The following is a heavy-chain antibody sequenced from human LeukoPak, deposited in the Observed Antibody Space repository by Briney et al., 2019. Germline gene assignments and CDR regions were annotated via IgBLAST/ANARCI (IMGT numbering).Heavy chain of an antibody. D-gene: IGHD3-16*01. CDR1: GFTFSSYS. V-gene: IGHV3-30*02. CDR3: AKEGRGGFDI. CDR2: MGYDGSKI. Sequence: GSLRLSCAASGFTFSSYSMNWVRQAPGKGLEWVTFMGYDGSKIYYADSVKGRFTISRDNSRNTLYLQMNSLRAEDTAVYCCAKEGRGGFDIWGQGTMVAVSS. J-gene: IGHJ3*02.